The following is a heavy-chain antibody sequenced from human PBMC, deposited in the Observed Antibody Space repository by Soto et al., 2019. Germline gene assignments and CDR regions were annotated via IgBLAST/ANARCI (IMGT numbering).Heavy chain of an antibody. Sequence: GGSLRLSCAASGFTFSSYGMNWVRQAPGKGLGWVSYISGSGSTIYYADSVKGRFTISRDNAKNSLYLQMNSLRAEDTAVYYCARESPPITTPYYDISNYVVAVNLQHWGQGTLVTVSS. CDR1: GFTFSSYG. CDR3: ARESPPITTPYYDISNYVVAVNLQH. CDR2: ISGSGSTI. D-gene: IGHD3-22*01. J-gene: IGHJ1*01. V-gene: IGHV3-48*03.